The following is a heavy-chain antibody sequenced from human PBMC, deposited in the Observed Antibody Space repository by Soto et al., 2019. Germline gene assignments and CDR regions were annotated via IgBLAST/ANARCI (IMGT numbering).Heavy chain of an antibody. CDR2: IHHGGTT. CDR3: AGDRAKCRGFI. Sequence: PSETLSLTCTGSGTSIILDPAYWSWISQHPGRGLEWIGYIHHGGTTYYNPSLKSRVTISIDTSQNQFSLKLNSVTAADTAVYYCAGDRAKCRGFIWAPETLFTFS. D-gene: IGHD2-2*01. CDR1: GTSIILDPAY. V-gene: IGHV4-31*03. J-gene: IGHJ4*02.